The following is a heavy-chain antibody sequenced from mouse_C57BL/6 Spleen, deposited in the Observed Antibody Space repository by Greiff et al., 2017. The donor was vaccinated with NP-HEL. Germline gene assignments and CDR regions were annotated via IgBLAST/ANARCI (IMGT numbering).Heavy chain of an antibody. CDR3: AKLDYYDEAY. J-gene: IGHJ3*01. D-gene: IGHD1-1*01. Sequence: VQLVESGPGLVAPSPSLSISCTASGFSLTSYGVDWVRQPPGKGLEWLGVIWGGGSKNNNSALMSRLCISKDNSKSQVFLEMNSLQTDDTAMYYCAKLDYYDEAYWGQGTLVTVSA. V-gene: IGHV2-9*01. CDR1: GFSLTSYG. CDR2: IWGGGSK.